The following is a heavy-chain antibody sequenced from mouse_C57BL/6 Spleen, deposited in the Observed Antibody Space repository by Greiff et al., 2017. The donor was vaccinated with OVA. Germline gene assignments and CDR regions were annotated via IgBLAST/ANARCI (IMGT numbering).Heavy chain of an antibody. Sequence: VQLKESGPGLVKPSQSLSLTCSVTGYSITSGYYWNWIRQFPGNKLEWMGYISYDGSNNYNPSLKNRISITRDTSKNQFFLKLNSVTTEDTATYYCARRGDYYGSSPFYYFDYWGQGTTLTVSS. CDR1: GYSITSGYY. J-gene: IGHJ2*01. D-gene: IGHD1-1*01. V-gene: IGHV3-6*01. CDR3: ARRGDYYGSSPFYYFDY. CDR2: ISYDGSN.